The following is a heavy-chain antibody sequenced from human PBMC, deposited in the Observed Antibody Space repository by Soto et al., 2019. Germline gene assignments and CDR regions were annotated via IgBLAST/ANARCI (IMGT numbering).Heavy chain of an antibody. Sequence: QVQLQESGPGLVKPSETLSLTCTVSGASISNYYGTWVRQPPGKGLEWIAFIYSSGSANYNSSLKSRATISVDTYNNRFSLILTSVTAADTAVYYCVRSGHTFGGVIWGQGTLVTVSS. CDR2: IYSSGSA. V-gene: IGHV4-59*01. D-gene: IGHD3-16*01. CDR1: GASISNYY. CDR3: VRSGHTFGGVI. J-gene: IGHJ4*02.